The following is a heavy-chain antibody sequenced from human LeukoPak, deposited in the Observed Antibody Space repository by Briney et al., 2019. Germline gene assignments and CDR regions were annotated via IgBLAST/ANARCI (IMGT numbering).Heavy chain of an antibody. CDR2: IYYSGST. CDR1: GGSISSYY. J-gene: IGHJ4*02. Sequence: PSETLSLTCTVSGGSISSYYWSWIRQPPGKGLEWIGYIYYSGSTNYNPSLKSRVTISVDTSKNQFSLKLSSVTAADTAVYYCARVADCSGGSCRAGSDYWGQGTLVTVSS. D-gene: IGHD2-15*01. CDR3: ARVADCSGGSCRAGSDY. V-gene: IGHV4-59*01.